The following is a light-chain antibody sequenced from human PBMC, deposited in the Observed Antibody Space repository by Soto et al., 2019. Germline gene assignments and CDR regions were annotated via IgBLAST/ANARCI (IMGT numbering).Light chain of an antibody. J-gene: IGKJ1*01. CDR3: QKYGSSPQT. CDR2: GAS. V-gene: IGKV3-20*01. Sequence: EIVLTQSPGTLSLSPGERATLSCRASQSVSNSYLAWYQQKPGQAPRLLIYGASSRATGIPDRFSGSGSGTDFTLTISRLEPEDFAVYYCQKYGSSPQTFGQGTKVEIK. CDR1: QSVSNSY.